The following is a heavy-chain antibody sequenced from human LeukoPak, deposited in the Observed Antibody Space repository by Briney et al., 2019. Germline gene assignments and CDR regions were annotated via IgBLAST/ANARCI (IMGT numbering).Heavy chain of an antibody. D-gene: IGHD5-24*01. Sequence: GASVTVSCTASGYTFTSYGISWVRQAPGQGLEGMGWISAYNGNTNYAQKLQGRVTLNTDTSTSTAYMELMSMRSDDMAVYYCARGVGDGYNNWGQGTLVTVSS. CDR3: ARGVGDGYNN. CDR1: GYTFTSYG. J-gene: IGHJ4*02. V-gene: IGHV1-18*03. CDR2: ISAYNGNT.